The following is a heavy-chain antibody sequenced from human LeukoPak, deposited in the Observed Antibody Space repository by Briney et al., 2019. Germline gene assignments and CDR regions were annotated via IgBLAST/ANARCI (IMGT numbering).Heavy chain of an antibody. Sequence: PSETLSLTCTVSGGSISSSSYYWGWIRQPPGKGLEWIGSIYYSGSTYYNPSLKSRVTISVDTSKNQFSLKLSSVTAADTAVYYCASNDYGDYIFDHWGQGTLVTVSS. V-gene: IGHV4-39*01. CDR1: GGSISSSSYY. CDR2: IYYSGST. D-gene: IGHD4-17*01. CDR3: ASNDYGDYIFDH. J-gene: IGHJ4*02.